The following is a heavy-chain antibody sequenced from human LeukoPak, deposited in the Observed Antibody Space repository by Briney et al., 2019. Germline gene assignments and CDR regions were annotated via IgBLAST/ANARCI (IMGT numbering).Heavy chain of an antibody. V-gene: IGHV3-23*01. CDR2: VSGSGSST. D-gene: IGHD3-3*01. CDR1: GFTFSSYG. Sequence: GGSLRLSCAASGFTFSSYGMTWVRQAPGKGLEWVSGVSGSGSSTKHADSVKGRFTISRDNSKNTLSLQMNGLRVEDTAVYYCAKIGRKYDFWTGFYEEEVDYMDVWGKGTTVTVSS. CDR3: AKIGRKYDFWTGFYEEEVDYMDV. J-gene: IGHJ6*03.